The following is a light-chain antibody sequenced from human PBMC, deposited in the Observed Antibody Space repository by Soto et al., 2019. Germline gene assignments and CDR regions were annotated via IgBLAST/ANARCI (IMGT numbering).Light chain of an antibody. CDR2: SAN. J-gene: IGLJ2*01. CDR3: LLYFGGAQV. Sequence: QAEVTQEPSLTVSPGGTVTLTCASRTGAVTNDNYPNWLQQKPGQAPRGLIYSANNRHSWTPARFSGSLLGGKAALTLSGVQPEDESDYYCLLYFGGAQVFGGGTKVNVL. V-gene: IGLV7-43*01. CDR1: TGAVTNDNY.